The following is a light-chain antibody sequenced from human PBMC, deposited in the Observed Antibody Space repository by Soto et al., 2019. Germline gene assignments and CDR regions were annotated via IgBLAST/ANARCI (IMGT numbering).Light chain of an antibody. V-gene: IGKV1-12*01. Sequence: DIQMTQSPSSVSASVGDRVTITCRASQDINRWLAWHQQKPGKAPNLLIFSASSLQSGVPSRFIGSGSGTDFTLTLTNLQPEDVATYYCQQGHSFPLTFGPGTKVDLK. CDR2: SAS. CDR3: QQGHSFPLT. J-gene: IGKJ3*01. CDR1: QDINRW.